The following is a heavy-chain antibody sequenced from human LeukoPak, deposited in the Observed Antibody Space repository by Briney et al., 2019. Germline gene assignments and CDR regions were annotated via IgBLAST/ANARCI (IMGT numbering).Heavy chain of an antibody. CDR1: GGTFSSYA. CDR2: IIPIFGTA. J-gene: IGHJ3*02. Sequence: EASVKVSCKASGGTFSSYAISWVRQAPGQGLEWMGGIIPIFGTANYAQKFQGRVTITTDESTSTAYMELSSLRSEDTAVYYCARWCGDCHLSYAFDIRGQGTMVTVSS. D-gene: IGHD2-21*02. CDR3: ARWCGDCHLSYAFDI. V-gene: IGHV1-69*05.